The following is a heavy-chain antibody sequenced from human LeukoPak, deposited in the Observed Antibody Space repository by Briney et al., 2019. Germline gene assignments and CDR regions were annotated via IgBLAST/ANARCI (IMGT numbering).Heavy chain of an antibody. CDR2: INPSGGST. V-gene: IGHV1-46*01. Sequence: ASVKASCKASGYTFTSYYMHWVRQAPGQGLEWMGIINPSGGSTSYAQKFQGRVTMTRDTSISTGYMELSRLRSDDTAVYYCARTPGVVTATGEFDYWGQGTLVTVSS. CDR3: ARTPGVVTATGEFDY. CDR1: GYTFTSYY. D-gene: IGHD2-21*02. J-gene: IGHJ4*02.